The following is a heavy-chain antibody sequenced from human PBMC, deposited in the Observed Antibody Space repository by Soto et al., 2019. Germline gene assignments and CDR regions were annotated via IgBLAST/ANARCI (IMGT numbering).Heavy chain of an antibody. J-gene: IGHJ5*02. CDR2: IYYSGST. CDR1: GGSISSSSYY. CDR3: ARPAGDDYGDNNWFDP. D-gene: IGHD4-17*01. Sequence: SETLSLTCTVSGGSISSSSYYWGWIRQPPGKGLEWIGSIYYSGSTYYNPSLKSRVTISVDTSKNQFSLKLSSVTAADTAVYYCARPAGDDYGDNNWFDPWGQGTLVTVSS. V-gene: IGHV4-39*01.